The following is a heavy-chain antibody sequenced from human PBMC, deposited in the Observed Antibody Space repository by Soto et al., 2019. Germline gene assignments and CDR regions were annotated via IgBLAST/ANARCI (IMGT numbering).Heavy chain of an antibody. CDR2: IIGDGSDI. J-gene: IGHJ4*02. CDR3: AAHRRGWQEDY. CDR1: GLMSFSSYW. V-gene: IGHV3-74*01. D-gene: IGHD6-19*01. Sequence: EVQLVESGGGLVQPGGSLRLSCAASGLMSFSSYWMHWVRQAPGKGLLWVSRIIGDGSDIRYADSVKGRFTVSRDNAKNTVYLQMNNLRAEDTAIYYCAAHRRGWQEDYWGQGTLVTVSS.